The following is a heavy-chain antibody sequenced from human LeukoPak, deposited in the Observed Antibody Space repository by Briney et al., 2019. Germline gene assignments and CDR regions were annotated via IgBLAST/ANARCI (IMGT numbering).Heavy chain of an antibody. V-gene: IGHV4-38-2*02. D-gene: IGHD1-26*01. J-gene: IGHJ4*02. Sequence: PSETLSLTCTVSGYSISSGYYWGWIRQPPGKGLEWIGSIYHSGSTYYNPSLKSRVTISVDTSKNQFSLKLSSVTAADTAVYYCASIGSGSYRVDYWGQGTLVTASS. CDR3: ASIGSGSYRVDY. CDR2: IYHSGST. CDR1: GYSISSGYY.